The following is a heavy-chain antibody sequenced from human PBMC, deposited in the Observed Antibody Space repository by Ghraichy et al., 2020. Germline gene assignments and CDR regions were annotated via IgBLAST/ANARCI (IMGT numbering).Heavy chain of an antibody. V-gene: IGHV6-1*01. D-gene: IGHD3-10*01. Sequence: SETLSLTCAISGDSVSSNSAAWNWIRQSPSRGLEWLGRTYYRSKWYNNYALSVKSRITINPDTSKNQVSLQLNSVTPEDTAVYYCAREASGDYYHGVDVWGQGTTVTVSS. CDR1: GDSVSSNSAA. CDR3: AREASGDYYHGVDV. CDR2: TYYRSKWYN. J-gene: IGHJ6*02.